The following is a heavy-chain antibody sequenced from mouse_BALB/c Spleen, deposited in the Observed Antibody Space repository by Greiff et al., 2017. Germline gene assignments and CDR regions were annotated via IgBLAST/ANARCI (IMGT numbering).Heavy chain of an antibody. CDR3: TRRRGIYYGYDGGYFDY. CDR1: GYTFTSYY. V-gene: IGHV1S81*02. Sequence: QVQLQQSGAELVKPGASVKLSCKASGYTFTSYYMYWVKQRPGQGLEWIGEINPSNGGTNFNEKFKSKATLTVDKSSSTAYMQLSSLTSEDSAVYYCTRRRGIYYGYDGGYFDYWGQGTTLTVSS. J-gene: IGHJ2*01. CDR2: INPSNGGT. D-gene: IGHD2-2*01.